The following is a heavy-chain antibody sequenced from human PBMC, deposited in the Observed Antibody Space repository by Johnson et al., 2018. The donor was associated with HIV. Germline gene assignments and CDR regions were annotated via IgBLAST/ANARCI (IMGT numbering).Heavy chain of an antibody. J-gene: IGHJ3*02. CDR1: GFTFSSYA. D-gene: IGHD4-17*01. V-gene: IGHV3-30-3*01. CDR3: ARDSTAGPDKGLDYVGAFDI. CDR2: ISYDGSNK. Sequence: QVQLVESGGGLVQPGGSLRLSCAASGFTFSSYAMHWVRQAPGKGLEWVAVISYDGSNKYYADSVKGRFTISRDNSKNTLYLQMNSLRAEDTAVYYCARDSTAGPDKGLDYVGAFDIWGQGTMVTVSS.